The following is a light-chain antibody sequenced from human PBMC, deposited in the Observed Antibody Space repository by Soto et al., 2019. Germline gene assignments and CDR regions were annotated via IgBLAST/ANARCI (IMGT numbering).Light chain of an antibody. V-gene: IGLV2-14*03. CDR1: SSDIGGYNY. J-gene: IGLJ2*01. Sequence: QSVLTQPASVSGSPGQSITISCTGTSSDIGGYNYVSWYQQYPGKAPKLMIYDVTNRPSGISNRFSGSKSGNTASLTISGLQAEDEADYYCSSYTRSSTAVVFGGGTKLTVL. CDR2: DVT. CDR3: SSYTRSSTAVV.